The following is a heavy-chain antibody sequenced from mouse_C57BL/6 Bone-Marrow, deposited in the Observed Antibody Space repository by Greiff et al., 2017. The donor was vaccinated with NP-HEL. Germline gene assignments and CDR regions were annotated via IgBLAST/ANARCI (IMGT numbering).Heavy chain of an antibody. CDR1: GYTFTSYW. CDR3: ARRGWLLYYFDY. CDR2: IYPGGGYT. V-gene: IGHV1-55*01. D-gene: IGHD2-3*01. J-gene: IGHJ2*01. Sequence: QVQLQQPGAELVKPGASVKMSCKASGYTFTSYWITWVKQRPGQGLEWIGDIYPGGGYTNYNEKFKGKATLTADKSSSTAYMQFSSLTSEDSAIYYCARRGWLLYYFDYWGQGTTLTVSS.